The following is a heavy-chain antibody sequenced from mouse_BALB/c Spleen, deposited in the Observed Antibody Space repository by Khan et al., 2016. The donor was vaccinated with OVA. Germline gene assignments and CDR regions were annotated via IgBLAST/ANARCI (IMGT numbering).Heavy chain of an antibody. D-gene: IGHD2-14*01. CDR2: ITPSNGYT. CDR1: GYTFTSYT. J-gene: IGHJ3*01. CDR3: VRDGAYHRNDGWVAY. Sequence: QVQLQQSGAELARPGASVKMSCKASGYTFTSYTIHWIKLRPGQGLEWIGYITPSNGYTNYNQKFRDKATLTADKSSTTAYMQLSSLTSDDSAVYNCVRDGAYHRNDGWVAYWGQGTLVTVSA. V-gene: IGHV1-4*01.